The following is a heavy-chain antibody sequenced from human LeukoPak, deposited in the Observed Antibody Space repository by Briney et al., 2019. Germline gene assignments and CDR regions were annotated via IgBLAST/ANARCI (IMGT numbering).Heavy chain of an antibody. CDR1: GGTFSSYA. CDR3: ASLPDY. CDR2: IIPIFGTA. V-gene: IGHV1-69*05. Sequence: SVKVSCKASGGTFSSYAISWVRQAPGQGLEWMGGIIPIFGTANYAQKLQGRVTMTTDTSTSTAYMELRSLRSDDTAVYYCASLPDYWGQGTLVTVSS. J-gene: IGHJ4*02.